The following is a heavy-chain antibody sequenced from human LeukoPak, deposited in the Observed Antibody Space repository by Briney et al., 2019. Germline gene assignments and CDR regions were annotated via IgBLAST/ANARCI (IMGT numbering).Heavy chain of an antibody. Sequence: PGRSLRLSCAASGFTFHDYAMHWVRQAPGKGLEWVSDISWNSGSIGYADSVKGRFTISRDNAKNSLYLQMNSLRAEDTALYYCAKEDRRGRHFDYWGQGILVTVSS. V-gene: IGHV3-9*01. J-gene: IGHJ4*02. CDR3: AKEDRRGRHFDY. CDR1: GFTFHDYA. D-gene: IGHD3-16*01. CDR2: ISWNSGSI.